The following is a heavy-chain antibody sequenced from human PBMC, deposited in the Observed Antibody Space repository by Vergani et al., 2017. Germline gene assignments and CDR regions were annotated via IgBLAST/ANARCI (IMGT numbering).Heavy chain of an antibody. Sequence: EVQLVESGGGLVQPGGSLRLSCAASGFTVSSNYMSWVRQAPGKGLEWVSVIYSGGSTYYADSVKGRFTISRDNSKNTLYLQMNSLRAEDTAVYYCAKESRYSYGRGGYYYYGMDVWGQGTTVTVSS. CDR2: IYSGGST. CDR3: AKESRYSYGRGGYYYYGMDV. D-gene: IGHD5-18*01. V-gene: IGHV3-66*02. J-gene: IGHJ6*02. CDR1: GFTVSSNY.